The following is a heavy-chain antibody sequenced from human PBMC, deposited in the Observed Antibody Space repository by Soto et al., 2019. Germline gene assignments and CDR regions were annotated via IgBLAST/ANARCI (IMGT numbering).Heavy chain of an antibody. Sequence: PSETLSLTCTVSGDSISNYHWSWIRQPPGKGLEWIGYGYYSGSTNYNPSLKSRVTISVDTSKNQFSLKLSSVTAADTAVYYCARGYYYYPNWGQGTLVTSPQ. CDR2: GYYSGST. CDR1: GDSISNYH. V-gene: IGHV4-59*01. D-gene: IGHD3-22*01. CDR3: ARGYYYYPN. J-gene: IGHJ4*02.